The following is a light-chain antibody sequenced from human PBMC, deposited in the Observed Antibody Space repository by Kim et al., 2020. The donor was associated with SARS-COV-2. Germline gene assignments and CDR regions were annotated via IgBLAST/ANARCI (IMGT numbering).Light chain of an antibody. CDR1: SLRSYY. Sequence: VAWGQTVTITCQGDSLRSYYATWYRQKPGQAPIFFIYGKTNRPSGIPDRFSGSSSGNTASLTITGTQAGDESDYYCNSRDSNDNVVFGGGTQLTVL. V-gene: IGLV3-19*01. CDR3: NSRDSNDNVV. CDR2: GKT. J-gene: IGLJ2*01.